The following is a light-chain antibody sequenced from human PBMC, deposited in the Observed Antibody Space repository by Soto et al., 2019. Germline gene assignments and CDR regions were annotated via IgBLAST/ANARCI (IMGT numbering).Light chain of an antibody. J-gene: IGLJ3*02. CDR1: SSDVGAYNY. CDR3: CSYAGSYAWV. Sequence: QSVLTQPRSVSGSPGQSVTISCTGTSSDVGAYNYVSWYQQHPGKPPKLMICDVSKRPSGVPDRFSGSKSGNAASLTISGLQAEYEADYYCCSYAGSYAWVFGGGTKLTVL. V-gene: IGLV2-11*01. CDR2: DVS.